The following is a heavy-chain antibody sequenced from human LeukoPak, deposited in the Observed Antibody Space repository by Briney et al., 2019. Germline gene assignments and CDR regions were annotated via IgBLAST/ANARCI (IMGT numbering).Heavy chain of an antibody. V-gene: IGHV1-2*02. CDR2: INPNSGGT. J-gene: IGHJ3*02. CDR3: ARVMWELLWDALTI. D-gene: IGHD1-26*01. Sequence: ASVKVSCKASGDTFTGYYMHWVRQAPGQGLEWMGWINPNSGGTNYAQKFQGRVTMTRDTSISTAYMELNRLRSDDTAVYYCARVMWELLWDALTIWGQGTMVTVYS. CDR1: GDTFTGYY.